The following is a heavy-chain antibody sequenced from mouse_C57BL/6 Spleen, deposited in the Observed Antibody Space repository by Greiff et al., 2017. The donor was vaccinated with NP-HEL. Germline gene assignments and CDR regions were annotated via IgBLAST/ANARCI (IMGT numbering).Heavy chain of an antibody. D-gene: IGHD1-1*01. J-gene: IGHJ1*03. CDR3: ARENYYGSSPHWYFDV. CDR2: IDPSDSYT. Sequence: QVQLQQPGAELVRPGTSVKLSCKASGYTFTSYWMHWVKQRPGQGLEWIGVIDPSDSYTNYNQKFKGKATLTVDTSSSTAYLQLSSLTSEDSAVYYCARENYYGSSPHWYFDVWGTGTTVTVSS. V-gene: IGHV1-59*01. CDR1: GYTFTSYW.